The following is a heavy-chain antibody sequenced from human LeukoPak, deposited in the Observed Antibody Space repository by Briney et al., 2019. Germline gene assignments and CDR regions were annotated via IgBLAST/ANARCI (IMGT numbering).Heavy chain of an antibody. Sequence: SETLSLTCAVYGGSFSGYYWSWIRQPPGKGLEWIGRIYTSGSTNYNPSLKSRVTMSVDTSKNQFSLKPSSVTAADTAVYYCARARRLVVPAATLYYYYYYMDVWGQGTTVTVSS. CDR3: ARARRLVVPAATLYYYYYYMDV. CDR1: GGSFSGYY. V-gene: IGHV4-59*10. CDR2: IYTSGST. J-gene: IGHJ6*03. D-gene: IGHD2-2*01.